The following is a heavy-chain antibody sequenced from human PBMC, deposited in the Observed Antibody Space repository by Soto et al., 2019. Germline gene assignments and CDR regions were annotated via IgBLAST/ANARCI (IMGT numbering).Heavy chain of an antibody. CDR2: IYWDDDK. V-gene: IGHV2-5*02. D-gene: IGHD7-27*01. CDR1: GFSLSTSGVG. CDR3: AHRGTGVGTWYFDL. Sequence: QITLKESDPTLVKPTQTLTLTCTFSGFSLSTSGVGVGWIRQPPEKALEWLALIYWDDDKRYNPSLKSRLTITKDTSKNQVVLTITNMDPVDTATYYCAHRGTGVGTWYFDLWGRGTLVTVSS. J-gene: IGHJ2*01.